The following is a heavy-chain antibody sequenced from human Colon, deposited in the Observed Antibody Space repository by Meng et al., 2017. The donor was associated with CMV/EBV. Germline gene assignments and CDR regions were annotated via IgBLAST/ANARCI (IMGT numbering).Heavy chain of an antibody. D-gene: IGHD3-10*01. CDR1: CGCFGGYC. Sequence: PLQWGEGLLEPPGTLSPTCAVYCGCFGGYCWSWSRQPPGKGLEWIGEINHSGRTNYNPSLKSRVTISVDTSKNQFSLKLSSVTAADTAVYYCARGLYGSGRHQIDYWGQGTLVTVSS. CDR2: INHSGRT. V-gene: IGHV4-34*01. CDR3: ARGLYGSGRHQIDY. J-gene: IGHJ4*02.